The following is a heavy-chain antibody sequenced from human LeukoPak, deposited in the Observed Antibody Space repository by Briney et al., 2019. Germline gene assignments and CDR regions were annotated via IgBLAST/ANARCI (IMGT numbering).Heavy chain of an antibody. D-gene: IGHD2-15*01. J-gene: IGHJ3*02. CDR2: ISYDGSNK. CDR3: ARDQGCSGGSCLPRVAFDI. Sequence: PGGSLRLSCAASGFTFSSYAMHWVRQAPGKGLEWVAVISYDGSNKYYADSVKGRFTISRDNSKNTLYLQMNSLRAEDTAVYYCARDQGCSGGSCLPRVAFDIWGQGTMVTVSS. V-gene: IGHV3-30-3*01. CDR1: GFTFSSYA.